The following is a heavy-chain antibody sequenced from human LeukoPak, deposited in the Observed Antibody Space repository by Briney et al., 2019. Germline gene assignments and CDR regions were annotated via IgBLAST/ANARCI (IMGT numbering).Heavy chain of an antibody. CDR1: GYTFTSYD. J-gene: IGHJ5*02. CDR2: MNPNSGNT. CDR3: ARWHWNGNWFDP. D-gene: IGHD1-1*01. Sequence: ASVKVSCKASGYTFTSYDINWVRQATGQGLEWMGWMNPNSGNTGYAQKFQGRVTMTRNTSISTAYVELSSLRSEDTAVYYCARWHWNGNWFDPWGQGTLVTVSS. V-gene: IGHV1-8*01.